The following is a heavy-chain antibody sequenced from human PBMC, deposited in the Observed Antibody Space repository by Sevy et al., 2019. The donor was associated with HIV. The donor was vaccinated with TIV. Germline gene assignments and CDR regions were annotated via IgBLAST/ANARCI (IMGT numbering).Heavy chain of an antibody. CDR3: VREGTAVTARAFEY. CDR2: VRNDGSNK. Sequence: GGPLRLSCAASGFSLTTSDMHWVRQAPGKGLEWVAYVRNDGSNKYYADSVRGRFTISRDNAENSLYLQMNSLRAEDTAVYYCVREGTAVTARAFEYWGQGTLVTVSS. J-gene: IGHJ4*02. CDR1: GFSLTTSD. D-gene: IGHD4-17*01. V-gene: IGHV3-30*02.